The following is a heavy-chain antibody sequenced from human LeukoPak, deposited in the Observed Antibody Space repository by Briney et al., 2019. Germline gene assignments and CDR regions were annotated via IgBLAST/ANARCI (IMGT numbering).Heavy chain of an antibody. Sequence: SETLSLTCTVSGGSISSGSYYWSWIRQPAGKGLEWIGRIYTSGSTNYNPSLKSRVTISVDTSKNQFSLKLSSVTAADTAVYYCARGGSGLRDYYYYYMDVWGKGTTVTVSS. J-gene: IGHJ6*03. CDR1: GGSISSGSYY. CDR2: IYTSGST. D-gene: IGHD3-3*01. CDR3: ARGGSGLRDYYYYYMDV. V-gene: IGHV4-61*02.